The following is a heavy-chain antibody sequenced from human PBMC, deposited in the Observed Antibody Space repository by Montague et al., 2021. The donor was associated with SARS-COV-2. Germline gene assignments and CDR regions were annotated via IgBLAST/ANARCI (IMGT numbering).Heavy chain of an antibody. Sequence: SLRLSCAASGFIFSSFAMSWVRQAPGKGLEWVSAVRSSGGSPNYADSVKGRCTIYRDNSNNMLYLQMNGLRAEDTAVYYCAKDMWDLYYFDYWGQGTLVTVSS. D-gene: IGHD1-26*01. CDR3: AKDMWDLYYFDY. J-gene: IGHJ4*02. CDR1: GFIFSSFA. CDR2: VRSSGGSP. V-gene: IGHV3-23*01.